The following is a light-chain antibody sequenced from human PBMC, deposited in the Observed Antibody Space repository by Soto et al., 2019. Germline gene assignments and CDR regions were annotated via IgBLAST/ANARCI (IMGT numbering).Light chain of an antibody. Sequence: QSVLTQPPSVSGAPGQRVTISCTGSSSNIGAGYDVPWYQQLPGTAPKLLIYGNSNRPSGVPDRFSGSKSGTSASLAITGLQAEDEADYYFQTYDSRLSGFSHVFGAGTKLTVL. J-gene: IGLJ1*01. CDR3: QTYDSRLSGFSHV. V-gene: IGLV1-40*01. CDR2: GNS. CDR1: SSNIGAGYD.